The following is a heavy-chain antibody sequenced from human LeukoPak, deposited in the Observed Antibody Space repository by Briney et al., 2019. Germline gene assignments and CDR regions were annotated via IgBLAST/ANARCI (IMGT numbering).Heavy chain of an antibody. CDR1: PDTFTRYG. J-gene: IGHJ4*02. CDR2: INTNTGNP. D-gene: IGHD3-16*01. Sequence: GASVKVSCKASPDTFTRYGITWVRQAPGQGLEWMGWINTNTGNPTYAQGFTGRFVFSLDTPVSTAYLQISSLKAEDTAVYYCARGIRDFDYWGQGTLVTVSS. CDR3: ARGIRDFDY. V-gene: IGHV7-4-1*02.